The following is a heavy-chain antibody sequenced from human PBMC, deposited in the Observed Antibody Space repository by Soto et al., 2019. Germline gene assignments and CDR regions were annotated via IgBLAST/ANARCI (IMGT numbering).Heavy chain of an antibody. Sequence: QLQLQESGSGLVKPSQTLSLTCAVSGGSISSGGYSWSWIRQPPGKGLEWIGYIYHSGRTYYNPSLKKRVTISVDRSKNQFSLKLSSVTAADTAVYYCARGAYGDYGAPFDYWGQGTLVTVSS. D-gene: IGHD4-17*01. CDR3: ARGAYGDYGAPFDY. V-gene: IGHV4-30-2*01. CDR2: IYHSGRT. CDR1: GGSISSGGYS. J-gene: IGHJ4*02.